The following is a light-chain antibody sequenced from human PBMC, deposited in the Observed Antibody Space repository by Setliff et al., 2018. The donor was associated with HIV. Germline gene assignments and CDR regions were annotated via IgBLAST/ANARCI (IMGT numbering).Light chain of an antibody. V-gene: IGLV1-40*01. CDR3: QSYDSSLNSWL. CDR1: SSNIGAAYD. CDR2: GNS. Sequence: QPALTQPPSVSGAPGQRVNISCAGSSSNIGAAYDVHWYHQVSGTAPKLLIYGNSNRPSGVPDRFSGSKPGTSASLVITGLQAEDEADYYCQSYDSSLNSWLVGGGTK. J-gene: IGLJ2*01.